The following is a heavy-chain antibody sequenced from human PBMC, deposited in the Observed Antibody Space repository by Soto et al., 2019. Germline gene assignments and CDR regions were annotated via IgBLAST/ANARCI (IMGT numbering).Heavy chain of an antibody. Sequence: GGSLRLSCAASGFTFSSYGMHWVRQAPGKGLEWVAVIWYDGSNKYYADSVKGRFTISRDNSKNTLYLQMNSLRAEDTAVYYCARKGSVGYDFWSGPDYWGQGTLVTVSS. CDR2: IWYDGSNK. CDR1: GFTFSSYG. CDR3: ARKGSVGYDFWSGPDY. D-gene: IGHD3-3*01. J-gene: IGHJ4*02. V-gene: IGHV3-33*01.